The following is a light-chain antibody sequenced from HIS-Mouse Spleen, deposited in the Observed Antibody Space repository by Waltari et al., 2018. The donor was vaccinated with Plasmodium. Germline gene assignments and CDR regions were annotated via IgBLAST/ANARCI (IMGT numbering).Light chain of an antibody. CDR2: QDS. CDR3: QAWDSSTVV. Sequence: SYELTKPPSVSVSPGQTASLPCSGDKLGDKYACWYQQKPGQSPVLVIYQDSKRPSGIPERFSGSNSGNTATLTISGTQAMDEADYYCQAWDSSTVVFGGGTKLTVL. V-gene: IGLV3-1*01. CDR1: KLGDKY. J-gene: IGLJ2*01.